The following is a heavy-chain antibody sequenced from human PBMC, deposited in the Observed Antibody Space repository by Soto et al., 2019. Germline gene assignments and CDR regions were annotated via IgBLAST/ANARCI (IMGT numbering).Heavy chain of an antibody. CDR3: AKDRSNSGSPDAFDI. J-gene: IGHJ3*02. CDR1: GFSFSSYA. V-gene: IGHV3-23*01. Sequence: AGGSLRLSCAASGFSFSSYAMSWVRQAPGKGLEWVSAISGSGRSTYYADSVKGQFTISRDNSKNTLYLQMNSLRAEDSAIYYCAKDRSNSGSPDAFDIWGQGTMVTVSS. CDR2: ISGSGRST. D-gene: IGHD1-26*01.